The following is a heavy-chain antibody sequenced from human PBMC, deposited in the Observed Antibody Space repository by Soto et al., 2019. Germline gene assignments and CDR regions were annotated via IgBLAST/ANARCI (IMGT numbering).Heavy chain of an antibody. CDR2: IRSNIDGATT. CDR1: GFAFKYAR. Sequence: EVLLVESGGGLVKPGGSLRLSCAASGFAFKYARMTWVRQAPGKGLEWVGHIRSNIDGATTAYAAPVKGRFTISRDESKNTVDLQMNSLITEDTAVYYCTTDCGSGTHYARAFDVWGQGTMVTVSP. D-gene: IGHD1-26*01. J-gene: IGHJ3*01. CDR3: TTDCGSGTHYARAFDV. V-gene: IGHV3-15*01.